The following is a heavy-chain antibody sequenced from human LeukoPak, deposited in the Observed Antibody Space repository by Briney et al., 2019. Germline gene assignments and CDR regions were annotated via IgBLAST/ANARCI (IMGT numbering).Heavy chain of an antibody. D-gene: IGHD6-19*01. J-gene: IGHJ4*02. CDR3: ARAHSSGWHNFDY. V-gene: IGHV4-59*08. CDR2: IYYSGST. Sequence: SETLSLTCTVSGGSISSYYWSWIRQPPGKGLEWIGYIYYSGSTNYNPSLKSRVTISVDTSKNQFSPKLSSVTAADTAVYYCARAHSSGWHNFDYWGQGTLVTVSS. CDR1: GGSISSYY.